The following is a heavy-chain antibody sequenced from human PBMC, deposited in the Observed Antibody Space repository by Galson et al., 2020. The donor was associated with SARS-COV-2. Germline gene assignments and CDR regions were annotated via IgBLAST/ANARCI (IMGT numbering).Heavy chain of an antibody. J-gene: IGHJ1*01. D-gene: IGHD3-22*01. Sequence: GGSLRLSCAASGFTFRSYAMSWVRQAQGKGLEGVSGISGSGGRTYLTESVKGRFTISRDNSKDTLFLQMNSLRAEDTAVYYCAKGPSSVYDSSGEEYFQHWGQGTLVTVSS. CDR3: AKGPSSVYDSSGEEYFQH. CDR2: ISGSGGRT. CDR1: GFTFRSYA. V-gene: IGHV3-23*01.